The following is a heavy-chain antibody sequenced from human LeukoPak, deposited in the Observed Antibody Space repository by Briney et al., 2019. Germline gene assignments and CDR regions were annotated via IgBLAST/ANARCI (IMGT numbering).Heavy chain of an antibody. Sequence: PPETLCLTCSVSGGSINSNSHHWDWIRQAPGKGLEWIGNFYYSGTTSYNPSLKSRVTISVDTSKNQFSLRLSSVTAADTAVYYCARRGDILTDYAFDYWGQETRVTVSS. D-gene: IGHD3-9*01. V-gene: IGHV4-39*01. CDR1: GGSINSNSHH. J-gene: IGHJ4*02. CDR3: ARRGDILTDYAFDY. CDR2: FYYSGTT.